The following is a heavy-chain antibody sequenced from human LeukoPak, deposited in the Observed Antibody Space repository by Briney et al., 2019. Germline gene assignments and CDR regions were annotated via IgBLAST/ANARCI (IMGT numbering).Heavy chain of an antibody. CDR2: ISGSGGST. CDR3: AKDQWLEGSANYFDY. V-gene: IGHV3-23*01. J-gene: IGHJ4*02. CDR1: GFTFSSYA. D-gene: IGHD6-19*01. Sequence: GGSLRLSCAASGFTFSSYAMSWVRQAPGKGLEWVSAISGSGGSTYYADSVKGRFTISRDNSKNTLYLQMNSLRAEDTAVYYCAKDQWLEGSANYFDYWGQGTLVTVSS.